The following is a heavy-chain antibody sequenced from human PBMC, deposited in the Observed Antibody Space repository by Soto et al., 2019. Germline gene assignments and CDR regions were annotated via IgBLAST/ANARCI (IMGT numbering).Heavy chain of an antibody. D-gene: IGHD2-2*01. CDR2: IYYSGST. CDR1: GGSISSSSYY. J-gene: IGHJ6*02. V-gene: IGHV4-39*07. Sequence: SETLSLTCTVSGGSISSSSYYWGWIRQPPGKGLEWIGSIYYSGSTYYNPSLKSRVTISVDTSKNQFSLKLSSVTAADTAVYYCARLPDYRYCSSTSCYDVDVWGQGTTVTVSS. CDR3: ARLPDYRYCSSTSCYDVDV.